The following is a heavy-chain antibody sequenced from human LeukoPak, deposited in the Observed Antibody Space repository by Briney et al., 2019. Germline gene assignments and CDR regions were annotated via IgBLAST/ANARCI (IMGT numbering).Heavy chain of an antibody. CDR3: ARESGKFDY. J-gene: IGHJ4*02. V-gene: IGHV3-43*02. Sequence: GGSLRLSCVASGLPIADFAMHWVRQAPGKGLGWVSLISGDGVSTFYADSVKGRFSISRDNSKNSLSLEMNSLRTEDTAMYYCARESGKFDYWGQGTLVTVSS. CDR1: GLPIADFA. CDR2: ISGDGVST.